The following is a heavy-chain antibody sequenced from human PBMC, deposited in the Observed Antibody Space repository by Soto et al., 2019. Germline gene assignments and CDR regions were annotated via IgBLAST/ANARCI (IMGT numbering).Heavy chain of an antibody. Sequence: SVKVSCKVSGGTFSSYAISWVRQAPGQGLEWMGGIIPIFGTANYAQKFQGRVTITADESTSTAYMELSSLRSEDTAVYYCARDLSSSYYYYGMDVWGQGTTVTVSS. J-gene: IGHJ6*02. CDR1: GGTFSSYA. CDR3: ARDLSSSYYYYGMDV. V-gene: IGHV1-69*13. D-gene: IGHD6-19*01. CDR2: IIPIFGTA.